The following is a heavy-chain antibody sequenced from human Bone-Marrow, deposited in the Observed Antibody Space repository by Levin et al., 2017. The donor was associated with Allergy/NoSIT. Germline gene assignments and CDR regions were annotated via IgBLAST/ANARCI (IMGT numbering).Heavy chain of an antibody. CDR1: GYSFTSHY. CDR3: ARELAGGLQDAFDI. Sequence: GASVKVSCKASGYSFTSHYLHWVRQAPGQGLEWMAIINPRGGSTTYAQKFQGRVTMTSDTSTSTVYMELSSLRSDDTAVYYCARELAGGLQDAFDIWGQGTIVSVSS. CDR2: INPRGGST. V-gene: IGHV1-46*01. J-gene: IGHJ3*02. D-gene: IGHD6-19*01.